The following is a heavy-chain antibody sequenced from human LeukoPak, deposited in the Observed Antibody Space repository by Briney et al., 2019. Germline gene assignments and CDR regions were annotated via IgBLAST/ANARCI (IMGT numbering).Heavy chain of an antibody. V-gene: IGHV4-59*03. CDR3: AKSDGSGSYFDY. CDR2: VYHTGNT. J-gene: IGHJ4*02. D-gene: IGHD3-10*01. CDR1: GGSIRNYY. Sequence: SETLSLTCTVSGGSIRNYYWSWIRQPPGRGLEWIGYVYHTGNTKYNPSLASRATISIDTSKNQFPLKLSSVTAADSAVYYCAKSDGSGSYFDYWGQGTLVTVS.